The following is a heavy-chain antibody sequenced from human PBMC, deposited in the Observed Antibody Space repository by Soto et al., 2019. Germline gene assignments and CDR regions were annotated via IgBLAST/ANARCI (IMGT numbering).Heavy chain of an antibody. V-gene: IGHV4-39*01. CDR1: GGSISSTSYY. J-gene: IGHJ6*02. CDR2: IYYSGST. CDR3: ARHQMAGRTPSYYYGMDV. Sequence: SETLSLTCTVPGGSISSTSYYWGWIRQPPGKNLEYIGNIYYSGSTYYNPSLKSRVTLSVDTSKNQFSLKLSSVTAADTAVYYCARHQMAGRTPSYYYGMDVWGQGTTVTVSS.